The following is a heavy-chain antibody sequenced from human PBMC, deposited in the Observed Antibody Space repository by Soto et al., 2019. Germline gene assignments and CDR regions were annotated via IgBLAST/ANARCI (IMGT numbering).Heavy chain of an antibody. V-gene: IGHV1-8*01. D-gene: IGHD2-2*01. CDR3: ARGRFYSETSTWFAF. J-gene: IGHJ5*01. Sequence: QVQLVQSGTEVKKPGASVKVSCKASGYTFTDYDINWGHQPLGQGLEWMGWVSPNSGNTVYAQKFQDRVTMTRDTSISTAYMELNNLRFEDTAMYYCARGRFYSETSTWFAFWGQGTPVTVSS. CDR1: GYTFTDYD. CDR2: VSPNSGNT.